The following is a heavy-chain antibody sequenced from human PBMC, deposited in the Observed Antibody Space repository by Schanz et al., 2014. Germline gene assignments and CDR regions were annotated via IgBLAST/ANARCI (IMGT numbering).Heavy chain of an antibody. V-gene: IGHV3-7*05. CDR3: ARIGGSVFDY. CDR1: GFSFSTYW. D-gene: IGHD3-10*01. CDR2: IKQDGSEK. J-gene: IGHJ4*02. Sequence: EEQLVESGGGLVQPGGSLRLSCAASGFSFSTYWMSWVRQAPGKGLEWVANIKQDGSEKNYLDSVKGRFTISRDNSKNSLYLQMTSLRAEDTAVYYCARIGGSVFDYWAQGTLVTVSA.